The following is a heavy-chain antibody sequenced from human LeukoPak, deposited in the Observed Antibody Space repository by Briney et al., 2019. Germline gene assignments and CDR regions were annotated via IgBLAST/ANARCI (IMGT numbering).Heavy chain of an antibody. J-gene: IGHJ4*02. V-gene: IGHV1-18*01. CDR1: GYTFTSYG. CDR3: ARKMGYSSNWSTDY. Sequence: ASVKVSCKASGYTFTSYGISWVRQAPGQGPEWMGWISPYNGDTDYAQKFQGRLTMTTDTSTTTAYMELRSLKSDDTAVYYCARKMGYSSNWSTDYWGQGTLVTVSS. CDR2: ISPYNGDT. D-gene: IGHD6-13*01.